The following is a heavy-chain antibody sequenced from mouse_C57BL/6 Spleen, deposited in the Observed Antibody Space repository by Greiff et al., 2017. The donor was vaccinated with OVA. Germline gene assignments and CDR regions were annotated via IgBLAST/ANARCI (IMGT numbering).Heavy chain of an antibody. CDR1: GYTFTSYW. Sequence: QVHVKQPGAELVKPGASVKMSCKASGYTFTSYWITWVKQRPGQGLEWIGDIYPGSGSTNYNEKFKSKATLTVDTSSSTAYMQLSSLTSEDSAVYYCAREVLRYFDYWGQGTTLTVSS. CDR3: AREVLRYFDY. J-gene: IGHJ2*01. D-gene: IGHD1-1*01. CDR2: IYPGSGST. V-gene: IGHV1-55*01.